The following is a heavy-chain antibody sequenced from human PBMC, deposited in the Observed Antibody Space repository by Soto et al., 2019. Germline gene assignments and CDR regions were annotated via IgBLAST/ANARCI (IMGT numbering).Heavy chain of an antibody. CDR3: ARQTPSSSWYYYYYYGMDV. Sequence: PSETLSLTCTVSGGSISSYYWSWIRQPPGKGLEWIGYIYYSGSTNYNPSLKSRVTISVDTSKNQFSLKLSSVTAADTAVYYCARQTPSSSWYYYYYYGMDVWGQGTTVTVS. J-gene: IGHJ6*02. CDR1: GGSISSYY. D-gene: IGHD6-13*01. V-gene: IGHV4-59*01. CDR2: IYYSGST.